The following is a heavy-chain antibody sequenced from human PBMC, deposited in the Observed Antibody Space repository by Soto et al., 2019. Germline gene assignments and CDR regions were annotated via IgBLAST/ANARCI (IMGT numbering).Heavy chain of an antibody. Sequence: SETLSLTCTVSGGSVSSGSYYWSWIRQPPGKGLEWIGYIYYSGSTNYNPSLKSRVTISVDTSKNQFSLKLSSVTAADTAVYYCARGISYRWVYWGQGILVTVSS. CDR1: GGSVSSGSYY. V-gene: IGHV4-61*01. D-gene: IGHD3-16*02. CDR2: IYYSGST. J-gene: IGHJ4*02. CDR3: ARGISYRWVY.